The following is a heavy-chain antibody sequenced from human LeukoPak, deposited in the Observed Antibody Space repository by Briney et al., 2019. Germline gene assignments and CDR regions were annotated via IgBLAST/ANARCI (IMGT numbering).Heavy chain of an antibody. V-gene: IGHV4-4*07. J-gene: IGHJ6*03. Sequence: SETLSLTCTVSGGSISLYYWSWIRQPAGKGLEWIGRIFSSGNTNYNPSLKSRVSISVDKSKNQFSLQLSSMTAADAAVYFCARTSMSSGYYYYYMDVWGKGTTVTVSS. CDR2: IFSSGNT. CDR3: ARTSMSSGYYYYYMDV. CDR1: GGSISLYY. D-gene: IGHD6-6*01.